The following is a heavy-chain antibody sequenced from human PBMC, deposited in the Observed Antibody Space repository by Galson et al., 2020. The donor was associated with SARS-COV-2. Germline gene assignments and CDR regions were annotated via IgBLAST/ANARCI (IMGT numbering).Heavy chain of an antibody. CDR2: IYYSGST. D-gene: IGHD3-22*01. J-gene: IGHJ5*02. CDR1: GGSISSSSYY. Sequence: SETLSLTCTVSGGSISSSSYYWGWIRQPPGKGLELIGSIYYSGSTYYNPSLKSRVTISVDTSKNQFSLKLSSVTAADTAVYYCARQRPNRITMIVVVISPGWFDPWGQGTLVTVSS. CDR3: ARQRPNRITMIVVVISPGWFDP. V-gene: IGHV4-39*01.